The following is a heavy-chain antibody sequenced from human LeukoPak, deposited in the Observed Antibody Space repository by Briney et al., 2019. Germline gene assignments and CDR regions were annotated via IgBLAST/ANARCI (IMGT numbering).Heavy chain of an antibody. CDR3: SRGVATDY. V-gene: IGHV1-8*02. J-gene: IGHJ4*02. CDR1: GYTFTGYY. Sequence: GASVKVSCKASGYTFTGYYMHWVRQATGQGLEWMGWMNPNSGNTAYAQKFQGRVTMTRNTSISTAYMELSSLRSEDTAVYYCSRGVATDYWGQGTLVTVSS. CDR2: MNPNSGNT.